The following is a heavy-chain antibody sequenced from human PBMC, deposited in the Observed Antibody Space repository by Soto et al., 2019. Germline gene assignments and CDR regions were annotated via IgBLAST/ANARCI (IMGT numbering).Heavy chain of an antibody. CDR1: GTTSTDYG. CDR2: VLGNNGNI. CDR3: VKEMAPAGTEV. Sequence: EVQVLESGGGLVQPGRALRLSCAVSGTTSTDYGMHWVRQVPGKGLEWVSGVLGNNGNIGYADSVKGRFTSSRDNARHFLYLQMNSLTVEDTALYYCVKEMAPAGTEVWGQGTAVTVSS. J-gene: IGHJ6*02. V-gene: IGHV3-9*02.